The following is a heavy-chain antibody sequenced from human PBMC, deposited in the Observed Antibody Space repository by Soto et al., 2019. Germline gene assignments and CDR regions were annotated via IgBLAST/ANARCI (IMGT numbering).Heavy chain of an antibody. CDR3: ASGGWPTVVTPGYFQH. V-gene: IGHV1-69*06. CDR2: IIPIFGTA. Sequence: SVKVSCKASGGTFSSYAISWVRQAPGQGLEWMGGIIPIFGTANYAQKFQGRVTITADKSTSTAYMELSSLRSEDTAVYYCASGGWPTVVTPGYFQHWGQGTLVTVSS. CDR1: GGTFSSYA. J-gene: IGHJ1*01. D-gene: IGHD4-17*01.